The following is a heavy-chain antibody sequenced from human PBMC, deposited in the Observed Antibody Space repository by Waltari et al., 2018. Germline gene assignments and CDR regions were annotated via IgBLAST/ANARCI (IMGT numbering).Heavy chain of an antibody. D-gene: IGHD6-6*01. CDR3: ARDEEQLGGFDY. CDR2: IYSGGST. J-gene: IGHJ4*02. V-gene: IGHV3-53*02. Sequence: QLVETGGGLIQPGGSLRLSCAASGFTVSSNYMSWVRQAPGKGLEWVSVIYSGGSTYYADSVKGRFTISRDNSKNTLYLQMKSLRAEDTAVYYCARDEEQLGGFDYWGQGTLVTVSS. CDR1: GFTVSSNY.